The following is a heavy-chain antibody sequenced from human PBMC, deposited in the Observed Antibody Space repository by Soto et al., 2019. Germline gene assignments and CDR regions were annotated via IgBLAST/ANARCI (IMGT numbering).Heavy chain of an antibody. CDR3: ARSDWNYEKGSYYYGMDV. J-gene: IGHJ6*02. CDR2: IIPIFGTA. D-gene: IGHD1-7*01. V-gene: IGHV1-69*06. Sequence: QVQLVQSGAEVKKPGSSVKVSCKASGGTFSSYAISWVRQAPGQGLEWMGGIIPIFGTANYAQKFQGRVTITADKSTSTAYMELSSLRSEDTAVYYCARSDWNYEKGSYYYGMDVLGQGTTVTVSS. CDR1: GGTFSSYA.